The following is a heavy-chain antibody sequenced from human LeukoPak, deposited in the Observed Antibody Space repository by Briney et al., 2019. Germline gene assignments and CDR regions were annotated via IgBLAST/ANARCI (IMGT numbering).Heavy chain of an antibody. Sequence: PSETLSLTCTVSGGSISSYYWSWIRQPPRKGLEWIGYIYYSGSTNYSPSLKSRVTISVDTSKNQFSLKLSSVTAADTAVYYCARDHSSLDAFDIWGQGTMVTVSS. D-gene: IGHD6-13*01. CDR1: GGSISSYY. V-gene: IGHV4-59*01. CDR2: IYYSGST. J-gene: IGHJ3*02. CDR3: ARDHSSLDAFDI.